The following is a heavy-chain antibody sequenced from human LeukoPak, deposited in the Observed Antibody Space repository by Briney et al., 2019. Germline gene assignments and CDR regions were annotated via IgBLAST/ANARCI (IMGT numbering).Heavy chain of an antibody. V-gene: IGHV5-51*01. CDR1: GYSFQAYW. CDR3: AKFGIRGCSSSTRCYTSFFYYGMDV. Sequence: PGESLKISCKGSGYSFQAYWIGWVRQMPGKGPEWMGRIFPHDSDTKYSPSFEGQVTISVDKSISTAYVQWGSLRVSDTAIYYCAKFGIRGCSSSTRCYTSFFYYGMDVWGQGTTVTVSS. CDR2: IFPHDSDT. J-gene: IGHJ6*02. D-gene: IGHD2-2*02.